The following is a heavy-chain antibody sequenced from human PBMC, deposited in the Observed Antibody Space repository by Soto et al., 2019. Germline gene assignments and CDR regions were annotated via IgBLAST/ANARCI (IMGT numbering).Heavy chain of an antibody. CDR2: ILPFLGST. CDR1: GGTLNTYT. J-gene: IGHJ4*02. V-gene: IGHV1-69*08. Sequence: QLQLVQSGAAVKKPGSSVKVSCKASGGTLNTYTISWVRQAPGQRLEWMGSILPFLGSTNYAKKFQGRVTITADQSTSTMELSTLRPEDAAVYFCARDVTAMEVLYYYDTWGQGSRVTVSS. CDR3: ARDVTAMEVLYYYDT. D-gene: IGHD5-18*01.